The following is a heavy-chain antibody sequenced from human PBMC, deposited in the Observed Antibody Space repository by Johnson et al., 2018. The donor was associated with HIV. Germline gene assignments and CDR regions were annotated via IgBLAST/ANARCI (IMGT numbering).Heavy chain of an antibody. V-gene: IGHV3-9*01. CDR2: ISWNSGSI. CDR3: VRDRGTVVIWSDAFDM. D-gene: IGHD3-22*01. J-gene: IGHJ3*02. Sequence: VQLVESGGGLVKPGGSLRLSCAASGFTFDDYAMHWVRQAPGKCLEWVSGISWNSGSIGYADSVKGRFTISRDNAKNSLYLQMNSLRAEDTAVYFCVRDRGTVVIWSDAFDMWGQGTMVTVSS. CDR1: GFTFDDYA.